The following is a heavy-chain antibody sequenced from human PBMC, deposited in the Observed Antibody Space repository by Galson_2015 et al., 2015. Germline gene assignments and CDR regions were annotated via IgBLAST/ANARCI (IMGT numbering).Heavy chain of an antibody. CDR2: ISSSSSYI. V-gene: IGHV3-21*01. J-gene: IGHJ3*02. CDR3: ARDRSGDYPAFDI. Sequence: SLRLSCAASGFTFSSYSMNWVRQAPGKGLEWVSSISSSSSYIYYADSVKGRFTISRDNAKNSLYLQMNSLRAEDTAVYYCARDRSGDYPAFDIWGQGTMVTVSS. CDR1: GFTFSSYS. D-gene: IGHD4-17*01.